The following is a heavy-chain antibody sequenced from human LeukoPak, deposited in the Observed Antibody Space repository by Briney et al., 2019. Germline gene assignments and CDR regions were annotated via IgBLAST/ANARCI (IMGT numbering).Heavy chain of an antibody. CDR1: GFTFSSYG. CDR2: IGGSSRTI. CDR3: ARDYNYGLDY. J-gene: IGHJ4*02. V-gene: IGHV3-48*02. Sequence: PGGSLRLSCAASGFTFSSYGMHWVRQAPGKGLEWVSYIGGSSRTIYYADSVKGRFTISRDNAKNSLYLQMNSLRDDDTAVYYCARDYNYGLDYWGQGTLVTVSS. D-gene: IGHD5-18*01.